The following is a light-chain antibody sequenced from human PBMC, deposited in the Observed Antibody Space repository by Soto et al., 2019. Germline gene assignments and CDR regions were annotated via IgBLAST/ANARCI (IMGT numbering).Light chain of an antibody. CDR2: DVN. CDR1: SSDIGAFTF. Sequence: QSALTQPASVSGSPGQSITISCTGTSSDIGAFTFVSWYQQHPGKVPKLMIFDVNRRPSGVSDRFSGSKSGNTASLTISGLQAEDEGDYCCSSYTSSSTHVFGSGTKLTVL. J-gene: IGLJ1*01. V-gene: IGLV2-14*03. CDR3: SSYTSSSTHV.